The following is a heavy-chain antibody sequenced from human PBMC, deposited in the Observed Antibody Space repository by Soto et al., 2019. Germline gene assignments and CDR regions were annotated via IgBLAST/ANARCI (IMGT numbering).Heavy chain of an antibody. Sequence: PGGSLRLSCSVFGFAFSNYAMHWVRQAPGKGLQYVSSISSNGGSTYYADSVQGRFTISRDNSRNTLYLRMSSLRLEDTAVYYCVKDRYVDYWGQGTLVTVSS. CDR3: VKDRYVDY. CDR1: GFAFSNYA. J-gene: IGHJ4*02. CDR2: ISSNGGST. V-gene: IGHV3-64D*06.